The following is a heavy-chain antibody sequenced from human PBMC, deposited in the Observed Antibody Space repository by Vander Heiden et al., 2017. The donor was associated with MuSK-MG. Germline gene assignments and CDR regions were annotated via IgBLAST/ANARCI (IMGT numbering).Heavy chain of an antibody. V-gene: IGHV3-48*04. CDR2: ISSSSSTI. CDR3: ARDAGGWGDY. Sequence: EVQLVESGGGWVQPGGSLRLSCAASGFTFSSYSMNWVRQAPGKGLEWVSYISSSSSTIYYADSVKGRFTISRDNAKNSLYLQMNSLRAEDTAVYYCARDAGGWGDYWGQGTLVTVSS. D-gene: IGHD7-27*01. J-gene: IGHJ4*02. CDR1: GFTFSSYS.